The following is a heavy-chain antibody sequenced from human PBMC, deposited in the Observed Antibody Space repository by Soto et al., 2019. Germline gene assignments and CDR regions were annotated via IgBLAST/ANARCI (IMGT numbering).Heavy chain of an antibody. V-gene: IGHV1-46*01. Sequence: QVHLVQSGAEVIKPGASVKVSCRAAGRAFSTTYIHWVRQAPGQGLEWMGIINPSGGSRSYSQTFQVRVTMTGDTSTVYKELSSLTFEDTAVYYCAGGTLWFGEFSQFDPWGQGTLVTVSS. CDR1: GRAFSTTY. CDR2: INPSGGSR. J-gene: IGHJ5*02. D-gene: IGHD3-10*01. CDR3: AGGTLWFGEFSQFDP.